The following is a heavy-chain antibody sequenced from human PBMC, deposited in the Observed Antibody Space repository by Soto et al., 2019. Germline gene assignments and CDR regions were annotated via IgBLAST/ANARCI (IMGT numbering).Heavy chain of an antibody. J-gene: IGHJ6*02. D-gene: IGHD3-3*01. V-gene: IGHV4-61*01. CDR1: GGSVSSGSYY. Sequence: SETLSLTCTVSGGSVSSGSYYWSWIRQPPGKGLGWIGYIYYSGSTNYNPSLKSRVTMSVDTSKNQFSLKLSSVTAADTAVYYCARDRGAYYDFWSGNYDYYYYGMDVWGQGTTVTVSS. CDR3: ARDRGAYYDFWSGNYDYYYYGMDV. CDR2: IYYSGST.